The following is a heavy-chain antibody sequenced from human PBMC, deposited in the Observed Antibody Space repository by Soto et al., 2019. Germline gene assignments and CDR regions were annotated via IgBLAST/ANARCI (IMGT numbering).Heavy chain of an antibody. CDR1: GGTFSSYA. CDR2: IIPIFGTA. J-gene: IGHJ3*02. D-gene: IGHD6-6*01. V-gene: IGHV1-69*13. CDR3: ARNEQLVPDAFDI. Sequence: ASVKVSCKASGGTFSSYAISWVRQAPGQGLEWMGGIIPIFGTANYAQKFQGRVTITADESTSTAYMGLSSLRSEDTAVYYCARNEQLVPDAFDIWGQGTMVTVSS.